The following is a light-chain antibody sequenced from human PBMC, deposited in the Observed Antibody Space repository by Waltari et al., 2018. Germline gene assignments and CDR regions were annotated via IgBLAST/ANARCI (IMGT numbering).Light chain of an antibody. J-gene: IGKJ3*01. Sequence: EIVLTQSPVTLSLSPGEGATLSCKTRQSVGDFLAWYQQRPGQAPRLLIYDASLRAAGIPASFSGSGSGTDFTLTISSLESEDSAVYFCQQRNSWPLTFGPGTTV. CDR2: DAS. CDR3: QQRNSWPLT. V-gene: IGKV3-11*01. CDR1: QSVGDF.